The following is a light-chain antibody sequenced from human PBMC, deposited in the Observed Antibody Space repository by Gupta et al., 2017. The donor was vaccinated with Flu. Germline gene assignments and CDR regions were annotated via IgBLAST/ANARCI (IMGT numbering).Light chain of an antibody. Sequence: EIVLTQSPATLSLSPGERATLSCRASQSVSSYLAWYQQKPGQAPRLLIYDASNRATGIPDSFSGSGYGKDFTLTSSRRENEDFAVYYVQQRSNLNTFGQGTLMEIK. CDR1: QSVSSY. V-gene: IGKV3-11*01. CDR3: QQRSNLNT. J-gene: IGKJ5*01. CDR2: DAS.